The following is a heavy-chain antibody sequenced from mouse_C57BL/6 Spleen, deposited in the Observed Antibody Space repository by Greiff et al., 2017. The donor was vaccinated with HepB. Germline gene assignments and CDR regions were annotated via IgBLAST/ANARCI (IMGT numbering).Heavy chain of an antibody. D-gene: IGHD2-2*01. V-gene: IGHV1-22*01. CDR3: AVDYGYAFDY. CDR2: INPNNGGT. CDR1: GYTFTDYN. Sequence: EVQLQQSGPELVKPGASVKMSCKASGYTFTDYNMHWVKQSHGKSLEWIGYINPNNGGTSYNQKFKGKATLTVNKSSSTAYMELRSLTSEDSAVYYCAVDYGYAFDYWGQGTTLTVSS. J-gene: IGHJ2*01.